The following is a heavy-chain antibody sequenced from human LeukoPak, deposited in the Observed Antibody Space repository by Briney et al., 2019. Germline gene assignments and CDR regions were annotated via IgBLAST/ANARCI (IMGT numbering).Heavy chain of an antibody. CDR2: IIPILGIA. D-gene: IGHD6-19*01. CDR1: GGTFSSYA. Sequence: GASVKVSCKASGGTFSSYAISWVRQAPGQGLEWMGRIIPILGIANYAQKFQGRVTITADKSTSTAYMELSSLRSEDTAVYYCASVDAGIALAGTGPWGQGTLVTVSS. CDR3: ASVDAGIALAGTGP. J-gene: IGHJ5*02. V-gene: IGHV1-69*04.